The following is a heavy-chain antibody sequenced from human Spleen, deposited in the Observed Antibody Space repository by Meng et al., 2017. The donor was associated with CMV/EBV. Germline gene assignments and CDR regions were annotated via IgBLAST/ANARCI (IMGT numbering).Heavy chain of an antibody. V-gene: IGHV1-2*02. CDR3: GRDLYNYPPGGIEY. J-gene: IGHJ4*02. CDR1: GYTFTGYY. D-gene: IGHD5-24*01. Sequence: ASVKVSCKASGYTFTGYYMHWVRQAPGQGLEWMGWINPNSGATNYAQKFQGRVTMTRDTSTSTVYMELSSLRSEDTAVYYCGRDLYNYPPGGIEYWGQGTLVTVSS. CDR2: INPNSGAT.